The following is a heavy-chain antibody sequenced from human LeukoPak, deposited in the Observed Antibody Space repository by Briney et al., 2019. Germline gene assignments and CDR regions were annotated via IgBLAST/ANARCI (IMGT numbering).Heavy chain of an antibody. J-gene: IGHJ6*03. V-gene: IGHV3-11*01. CDR3: ARVLRYCSGGNCYSGGLGYMDV. CDR1: GFTVSSNY. D-gene: IGHD2-15*01. CDR2: ISRSGSTK. Sequence: GGPLRLSCAASGFTVSSNYMSGVRQAPGKGVEGVSSISRSGSTKYYADSVKGRFTISRDNAKNSLFLQMNSLRAEDTAVYYCARVLRYCSGGNCYSGGLGYMDVWGKGTTVTISS.